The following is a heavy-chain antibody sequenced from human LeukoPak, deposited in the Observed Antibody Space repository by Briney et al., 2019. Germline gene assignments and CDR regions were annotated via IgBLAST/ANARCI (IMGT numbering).Heavy chain of an antibody. Sequence: ASVTVSCKASGYTFTSYGISWVRQAPGQGLEWMGWISAYNGNTNYAQKLQGRVTMTTDTSTSTAYMELRSLRSDDTAVYYCARWYYDILTGYYRPFDYWGQGTLVTVSS. J-gene: IGHJ4*02. V-gene: IGHV1-18*01. CDR3: ARWYYDILTGYYRPFDY. CDR2: ISAYNGNT. D-gene: IGHD3-9*01. CDR1: GYTFTSYG.